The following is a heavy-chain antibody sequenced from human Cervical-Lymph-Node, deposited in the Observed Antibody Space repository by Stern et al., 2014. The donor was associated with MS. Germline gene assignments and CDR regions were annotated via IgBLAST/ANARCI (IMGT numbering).Heavy chain of an antibody. J-gene: IGHJ4*02. CDR1: GGSFTRGGYY. CDR3: ARGAGSPIGY. CDR2: MYDSGRT. V-gene: IGHV4-31*03. Sequence: QVQLQESGPGLVKPSETLSLTCTVSGGSFTRGGYYWHWIRQHTGKGLEWIGYMYDSGRTYYNPSLKRRVTISVDMAKNQFSLKLSSVTAADTAVYCCARGAGSPIGYWGQGSLVTVSS. D-gene: IGHD3-10*01.